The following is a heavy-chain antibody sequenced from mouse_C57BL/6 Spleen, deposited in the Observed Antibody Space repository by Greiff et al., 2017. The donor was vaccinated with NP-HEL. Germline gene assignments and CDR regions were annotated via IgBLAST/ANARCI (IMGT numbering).Heavy chain of an antibody. J-gene: IGHJ3*01. D-gene: IGHD2-9*01. Sequence: QVQLQQPGAELVKPGASVKVSCKASGYTFTSYWMHWVKQRPGQGLEWIGRIHPSDSDTNYNQKFKGKATLTVDKSSSTAYMQLSSLTSEDSAVYYCASYYGYDWFAYWGQGTLVTVSA. CDR3: ASYYGYDWFAY. CDR1: GYTFTSYW. CDR2: IHPSDSDT. V-gene: IGHV1-74*01.